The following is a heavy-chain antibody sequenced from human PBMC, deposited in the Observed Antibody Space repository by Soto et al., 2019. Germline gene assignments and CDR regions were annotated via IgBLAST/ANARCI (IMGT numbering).Heavy chain of an antibody. CDR1: SGSLSGYY. Sequence: PSETLSLTCSSYSGSLSGYYWSWIRQPPGKGLEWIGEISPSGTTNYSPSLKSRVSISVDTSKNQFSLNLTSLTAADTAVYYCARAPKVSGSARTRPDFWGQGSLVTVSS. D-gene: IGHD6-6*01. J-gene: IGHJ4*02. CDR3: ARAPKVSGSARTRPDF. V-gene: IGHV4-34*01. CDR2: ISPSGTT.